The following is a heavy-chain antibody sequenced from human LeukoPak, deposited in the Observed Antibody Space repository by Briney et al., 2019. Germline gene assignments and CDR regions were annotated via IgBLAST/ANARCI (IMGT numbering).Heavy chain of an antibody. CDR1: GYSFTSYW. D-gene: IGHD6-19*01. CDR3: ARQRRSSGWPNDY. J-gene: IGHJ4*02. V-gene: IGHV5-51*01. CDR2: IYPDDSDT. Sequence: KRGESLQISCKGSGYSFTSYWIAWGRQLPGKGLEWMGIIYPDDSDTRYGPSFQGQVTITADKSISTAYLQWSSLKASDNAMYYCARQRRSSGWPNDYWGQGTLVTVSS.